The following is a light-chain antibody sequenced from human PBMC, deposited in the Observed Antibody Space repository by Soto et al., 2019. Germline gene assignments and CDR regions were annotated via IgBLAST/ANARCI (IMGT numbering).Light chain of an antibody. CDR2: KAS. CDR3: QQYSTSLWT. Sequence: DIQMTQSPSTLSASVGDRVTITCRASQSISRYLVWYQQKPGKAPKVLIYKASSLESGVPSRFSGSGSGTEFTLTISSLQPDDFATYYCQQYSTSLWTFGQGTKVEIK. CDR1: QSISRY. V-gene: IGKV1-5*03. J-gene: IGKJ1*01.